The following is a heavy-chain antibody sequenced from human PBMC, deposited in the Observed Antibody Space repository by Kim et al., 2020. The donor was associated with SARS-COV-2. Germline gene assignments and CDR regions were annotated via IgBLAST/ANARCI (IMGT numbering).Heavy chain of an antibody. CDR3: AKADDLVLRYFDWTDY. Sequence: GGSLRLSCAASGFTFSSYGMHWVHQAPGKGLEWVAVISYDGSNKYYADSVKGRFTISRDNSKNTLYLQMNSLRAEDTAVYYCAKADDLVLRYFDWTDYWGQGTLVTVSS. V-gene: IGHV3-30*18. CDR2: ISYDGSNK. CDR1: GFTFSSYG. J-gene: IGHJ4*02. D-gene: IGHD3-9*01.